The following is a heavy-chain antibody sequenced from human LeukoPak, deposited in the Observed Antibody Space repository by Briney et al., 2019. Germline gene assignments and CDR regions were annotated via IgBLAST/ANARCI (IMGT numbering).Heavy chain of an antibody. CDR1: GFTFSSYA. D-gene: IGHD3-10*01. J-gene: IGHJ5*02. V-gene: IGHV3-23*01. Sequence: GGSLRPSCAASGFTFSSYAMSWVRQAPGKGLEWVSAISGSGGSTYYADSVKGRFTISRDNSKNTLYLQMNSLRAEDTAVYYCAKDSSLWFGELSAFDPWGQGTLVTVSS. CDR2: ISGSGGST. CDR3: AKDSSLWFGELSAFDP.